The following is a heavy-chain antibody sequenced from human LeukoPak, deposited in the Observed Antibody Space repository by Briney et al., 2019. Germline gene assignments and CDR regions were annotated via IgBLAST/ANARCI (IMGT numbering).Heavy chain of an antibody. Sequence: GGSLRLSCAASGFTFSNYGMYWVRQAPGKGLEWVAFIRFDGSSKYYADSVKGRFTISRDNSKNTLYVQMNSLRAEDTAVYYCARVGYCGGDCYSGYYYAMDVWGQGTTVTVSS. J-gene: IGHJ6*02. D-gene: IGHD2-21*02. CDR2: IRFDGSSK. CDR1: GFTFSNYG. V-gene: IGHV3-30*02. CDR3: ARVGYCGGDCYSGYYYAMDV.